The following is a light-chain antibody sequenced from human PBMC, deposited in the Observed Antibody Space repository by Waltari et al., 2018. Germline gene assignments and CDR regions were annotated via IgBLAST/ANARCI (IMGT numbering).Light chain of an antibody. CDR2: AAS. V-gene: IGKV1-39*01. CDR3: QQSYSNLVT. Sequence: DIQMTQSPSSLSASVGDRVTITCRASQSISNYLNWYQQGPGKAPKVLIYAASTLQSGVPSRFSGSGSGTDFTLTINSLQPEDFASYYCQQSYSNLVTFGGGTKVEIK. CDR1: QSISNY. J-gene: IGKJ4*01.